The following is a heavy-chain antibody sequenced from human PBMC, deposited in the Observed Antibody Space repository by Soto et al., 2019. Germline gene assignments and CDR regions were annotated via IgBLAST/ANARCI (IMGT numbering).Heavy chain of an antibody. CDR3: ARGRYGDY. J-gene: IGHJ4*02. CDR1: GYTFTSYG. V-gene: IGHV1-18*01. Sequence: QVHLVQSGAEVKKPGASVKVSCKASGYTFTSYGITWVRQAPGQGLEWMGWISAHNGNTDSAQKLKGRVIVTRDTSTSTANMELRSLRSDDTAVYYCARGRYGDYWGQGALVTVSS. D-gene: IGHD1-1*01. CDR2: ISAHNGNT.